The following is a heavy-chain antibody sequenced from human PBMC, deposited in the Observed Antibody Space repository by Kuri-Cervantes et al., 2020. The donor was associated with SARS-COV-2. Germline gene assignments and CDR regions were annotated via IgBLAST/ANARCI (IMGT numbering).Heavy chain of an antibody. Sequence: GESLKISCAASGFTISSYWMSWVRQAPGKGLEWVSYISSSGSTRYYADSVKGRFTISRDNAKNTLYLQMNSLRAEDTAVYYCAKDHCYSSSWYNYYYGMDVWGQGTTVTVSS. CDR3: AKDHCYSSSWYNYYYGMDV. D-gene: IGHD6-13*01. J-gene: IGHJ6*02. V-gene: IGHV3-48*04. CDR1: GFTISSYW. CDR2: ISSSGSTR.